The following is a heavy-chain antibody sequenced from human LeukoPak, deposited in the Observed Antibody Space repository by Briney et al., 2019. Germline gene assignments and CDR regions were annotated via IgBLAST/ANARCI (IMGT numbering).Heavy chain of an antibody. CDR2: INHSRST. V-gene: IGHV4-34*01. J-gene: IGHJ6*03. Sequence: SETLSLTCAVYGGSFSGYYWSWIRQPPGKVLEWLGEINHSRSTNYNPSLKSRVTISVDTSKNQFSLKLSSVTAADTGVYFCARGGQYMSARWYGGAYYYMDVWGKGTTVTVSS. CDR3: ARGGQYMSARWYGGAYYYMDV. D-gene: IGHD6-13*01. CDR1: GGSFSGYY.